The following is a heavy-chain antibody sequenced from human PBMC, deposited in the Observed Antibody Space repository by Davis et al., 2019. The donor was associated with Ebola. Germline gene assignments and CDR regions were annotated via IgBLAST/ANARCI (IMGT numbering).Heavy chain of an antibody. J-gene: IGHJ5*02. CDR2: ISVRSIT. Sequence: PGGFLRPSCAASGFIFSSYAMSWVRQAPGKGLEWVSSISVRSITYHADSVKGRFTISRDNSKNTLYLQMNSLRAEDTAVYYCAKVHPPTTVTTGWFDPWGQGTLVTVSS. D-gene: IGHD4-17*01. CDR3: AKVHPPTTVTTGWFDP. V-gene: IGHV3-23*01. CDR1: GFIFSSYA.